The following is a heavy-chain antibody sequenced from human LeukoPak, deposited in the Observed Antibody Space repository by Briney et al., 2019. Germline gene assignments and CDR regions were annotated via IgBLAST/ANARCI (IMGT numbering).Heavy chain of an antibody. CDR1: GGTFSSYA. D-gene: IGHD5-12*01. V-gene: IGHV1-69*04. CDR2: IIPILGIA. CDR3: AATVNYYGMDV. Sequence: ASVKVSCKASGGTFSSYAISWVRQAPGQGLEWMGRIIPILGIANYAQKFQGRVTITADKSTSTAYMELSSLRCEDTTVSYCAATVNYYGMDVWGQGTTVTVSS. J-gene: IGHJ6*02.